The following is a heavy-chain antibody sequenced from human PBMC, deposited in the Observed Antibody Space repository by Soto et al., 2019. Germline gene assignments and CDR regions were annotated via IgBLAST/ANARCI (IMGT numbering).Heavy chain of an antibody. CDR2: ISAYNGNT. D-gene: IGHD3-9*01. J-gene: IGHJ5*02. Sequence: ASVKVSCKASGYTFTSYGISWVRQAPGQGLEWMGWISAYNGNTNYAQKLQGRVTMTTDTSTSTAYMELRSLRSDDTAVYYCARDLLTGSQRGWFDPWGQGTLVTVSS. V-gene: IGHV1-18*01. CDR3: ARDLLTGSQRGWFDP. CDR1: GYTFTSYG.